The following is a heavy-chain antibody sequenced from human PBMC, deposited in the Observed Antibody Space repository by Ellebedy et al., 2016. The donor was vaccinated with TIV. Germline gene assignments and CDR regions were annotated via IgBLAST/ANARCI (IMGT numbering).Heavy chain of an antibody. CDR2: IRVSGDST. CDR1: GFTFNTHA. J-gene: IGHJ4*02. V-gene: IGHV3-23*01. CDR3: ARDKGSGWNFFDY. D-gene: IGHD6-19*01. Sequence: GGSLRLXXVASGFTFNTHAMNWIRQAPGKGLEWVSGIRVSGDSTYYADSVKGRFTFSRDNSKSTLYLQMNSLRAEDTAIYYCARDKGSGWNFFDYWGQGTLVTVSS.